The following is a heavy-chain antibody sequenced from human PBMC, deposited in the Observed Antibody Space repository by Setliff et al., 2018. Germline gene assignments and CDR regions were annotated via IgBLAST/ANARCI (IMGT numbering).Heavy chain of an antibody. CDR3: ARDSRGLVPAAIEWSYYYYGMDV. J-gene: IGHJ6*02. V-gene: IGHV1-69*13. CDR2: IIPIFGTA. D-gene: IGHD2-2*02. Sequence: GASVKVSCKASGGTFSSYAISWVRQAPGQGLEWMGGIIPIFGTANYAQKFQGRVTITADESTSTAYMELSSLRSEDTAVYYCARDSRGLVPAAIEWSYYYYGMDVWGQGTTVTVSS. CDR1: GGTFSSYA.